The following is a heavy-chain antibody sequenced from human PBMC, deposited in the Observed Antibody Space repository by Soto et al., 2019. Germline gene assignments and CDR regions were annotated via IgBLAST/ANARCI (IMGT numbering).Heavy chain of an antibody. CDR2: INPNSGAT. D-gene: IGHD3-3*01. CDR1: GYTFTGYF. V-gene: IGHV1-2*02. J-gene: IGHJ5*02. CDR3: ARGGGTILAPLP. Sequence: QVQLAQSGAEVKKPGASVKVSCKASGYTFTGYFMHWVRQAPGQGLEWMGWINPNSGATKYAQKFQGRVTLSRDTSIRTAYMELTGLRSDDTAVYYCARGGGTILAPLPWGQGTQVTVSS.